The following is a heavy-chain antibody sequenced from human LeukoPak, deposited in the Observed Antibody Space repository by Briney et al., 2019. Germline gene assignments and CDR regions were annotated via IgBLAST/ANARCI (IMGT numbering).Heavy chain of an antibody. V-gene: IGHV4-4*07. D-gene: IGHD7-27*01. Sequence: PSETLSLTCTVSGGSISTYYWGWIRQPAGKGLECIGRIHSSGSTNYNPSLKSRVTMSVDTSKNQFSLQLSSVTAADTAMYYCARDTGDSNYYFDYWGQGTLVTVSS. J-gene: IGHJ4*02. CDR1: GGSISTYY. CDR2: IHSSGST. CDR3: ARDTGDSNYYFDY.